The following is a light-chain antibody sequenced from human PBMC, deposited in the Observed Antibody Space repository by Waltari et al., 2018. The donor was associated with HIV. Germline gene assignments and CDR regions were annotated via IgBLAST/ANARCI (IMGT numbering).Light chain of an antibody. Sequence: QSALTQPASVSGSPGQSLTITCTGTNRNIGFFNLVSWYQQYPGKAPQLIIYGVTSRHPGVSNRFSGSKSGNTASLTISGLQTDDEAEYYCNSYSSDDTVVFGGGTKLTVL. CDR3: NSYSSDDTVV. CDR1: NRNIGFFNL. J-gene: IGLJ2*01. CDR2: GVT. V-gene: IGLV2-14*01.